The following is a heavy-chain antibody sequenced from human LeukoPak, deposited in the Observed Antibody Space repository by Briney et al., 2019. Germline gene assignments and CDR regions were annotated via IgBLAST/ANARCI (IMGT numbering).Heavy chain of an antibody. V-gene: IGHV3-9*01. CDR1: GFTFDDYA. CDR3: ARGEYNSGWSLSDY. D-gene: IGHD6-19*01. CDR2: ISWNSGSI. J-gene: IGHJ4*02. Sequence: GGSLRLSCAASGFTFDDYAMHWVRQGPGKGLEWVSGISWNSGSIGYADSVKGRFTISRDNAKNTLYLQMNSLRAEDTAVYYCARGEYNSGWSLSDYWGQGTLVTVSS.